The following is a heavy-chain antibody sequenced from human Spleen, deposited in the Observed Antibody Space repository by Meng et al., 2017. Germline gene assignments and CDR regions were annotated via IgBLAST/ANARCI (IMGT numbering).Heavy chain of an antibody. CDR2: INTNTGTP. CDR1: GYTFTSYA. J-gene: IGHJ6*02. CDR3: ARDFDYYDSSGHYIRYGMDV. D-gene: IGHD3-22*01. Sequence: ASVKVSCKASGYTFTSYAMTWVRQAPGQGLEWMGWINTNTGTPTYAQGFTGRFVFSLDTSVSTAYLQISSLKAEDTAVYYCARDFDYYDSSGHYIRYGMDVWGQGTTVTVSS. V-gene: IGHV7-4-1*02.